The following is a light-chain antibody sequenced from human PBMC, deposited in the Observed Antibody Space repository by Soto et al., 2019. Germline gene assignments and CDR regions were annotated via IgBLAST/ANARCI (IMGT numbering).Light chain of an antibody. V-gene: IGKV1-5*03. CDR3: QHYYTDSPMWT. CDR2: EAS. J-gene: IGKJ1*01. CDR1: QSINW. Sequence: DIQLAQSPSTLSASVGDRITITCRATQSINWLAWYQQKPGKAPKLLIFEASRLESGVPSRFSGSGSGTEFTLTISSLQPDDFGTYYCQHYYTDSPMWTFAQGTKVDVK.